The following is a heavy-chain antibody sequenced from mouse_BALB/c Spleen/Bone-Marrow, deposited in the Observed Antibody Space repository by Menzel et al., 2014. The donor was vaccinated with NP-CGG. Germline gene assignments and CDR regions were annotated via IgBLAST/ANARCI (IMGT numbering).Heavy chain of an antibody. CDR2: INPSSGYT. CDR3: ARRYGSLWYFDV. Sequence: VQLQQSGAELAKPGASVKMSCKASGYTFTDYRMHWVKQRPGQGLEWIGYINPSSGYTEYNQKFKDKATLTADKSSSTAYMQLNILTSEDSAVYYCARRYGSLWYFDVWGAGTTVTVSS. V-gene: IGHV1-4*01. D-gene: IGHD1-1*01. CDR1: GYTFTDYR. J-gene: IGHJ1*01.